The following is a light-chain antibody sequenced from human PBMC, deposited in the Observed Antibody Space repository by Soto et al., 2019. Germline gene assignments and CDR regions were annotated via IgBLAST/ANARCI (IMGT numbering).Light chain of an antibody. J-gene: IGLJ2*01. V-gene: IGLV2-23*02. CDR1: SSDVGSYKL. CDR3: CPYAGSSTFVV. Sequence: HSALTQPASVSGSPGQSITISCTGTSSDVGSYKLVSWYQQHPGKAPKLMIYEVSKRPSGVSNRVSGSKSGNTASLTISGLPAEDEADYYCCPYAGSSTFVVFGGGTKLTVL. CDR2: EVS.